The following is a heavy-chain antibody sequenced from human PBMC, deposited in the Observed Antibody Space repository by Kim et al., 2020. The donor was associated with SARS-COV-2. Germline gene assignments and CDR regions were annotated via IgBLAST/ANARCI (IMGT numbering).Heavy chain of an antibody. V-gene: IGHV4-59*01. D-gene: IGHD3-16*01. J-gene: IGHJ6*02. Sequence: LKSRVTISVDTSKNQFSLKLSSVTAADTAVYYCARALPLRFNYYYYGMDVWGQGTTVTVSS. CDR3: ARALPLRFNYYYYGMDV.